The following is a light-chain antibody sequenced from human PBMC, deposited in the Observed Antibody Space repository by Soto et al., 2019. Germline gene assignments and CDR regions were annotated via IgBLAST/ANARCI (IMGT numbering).Light chain of an antibody. V-gene: IGKV1-39*01. CDR2: AAS. CDR3: QQSYSTPWT. J-gene: IGKJ1*01. Sequence: DIPMTQSPSSLSASVGDRVTITCRASQSISSYLNWYQQKPGKAPKLLIYAASSLQSGVPSRFSGSGSEKDFTLTISSLQPEDFAPYYCQQSYSTPWTFVQGTKVEIK. CDR1: QSISSY.